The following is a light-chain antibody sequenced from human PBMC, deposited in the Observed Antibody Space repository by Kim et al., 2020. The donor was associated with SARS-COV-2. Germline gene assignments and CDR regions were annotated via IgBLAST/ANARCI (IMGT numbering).Light chain of an antibody. CDR3: QQYNRLPPYI. V-gene: IGKV3-15*01. J-gene: IGKJ2*01. CDR1: QSVTSN. CDR2: GAS. Sequence: EIVMTQSPATLSVSPGERATLSCRASQSVTSNLAWYQQRPGQAPRLLIYGASIRATGIPDRFSGSGSGTEFTLTISSLQPEDFALYYCQQYNRLPPYIFGQGTKLDI.